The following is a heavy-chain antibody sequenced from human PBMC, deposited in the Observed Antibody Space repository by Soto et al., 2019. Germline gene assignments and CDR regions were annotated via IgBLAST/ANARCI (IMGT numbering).Heavy chain of an antibody. Sequence: SQTIPLTCALSGDNIYSTRAALNWIRQSPSKGLEWLGRTYYRSMCYNVYAVSVKSRITINPDTSKNQFSLQLNSVTPEDTAVYYCARDAIKARYGDYTGPFDPWGQGTLVTVSS. D-gene: IGHD4-17*01. CDR2: TYYRSMCYN. CDR3: ARDAIKARYGDYTGPFDP. CDR1: GDNIYSTRAA. J-gene: IGHJ5*02. V-gene: IGHV6-1*01.